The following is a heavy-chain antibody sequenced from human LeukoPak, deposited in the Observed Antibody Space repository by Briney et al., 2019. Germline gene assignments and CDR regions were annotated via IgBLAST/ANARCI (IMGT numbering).Heavy chain of an antibody. CDR1: GFTVSSNY. CDR3: ARERCSGGSCYGGEWYFDY. D-gene: IGHD2-15*01. CDR2: IYSGGST. Sequence: GGSLRLSCAASGFTVSSNYMSWVRQAPGKGLEWVSVIYSGGSTYYADSVKGRFTISRDNSKNTLYLQMNSLRAEDTAVYYCARERCSGGSCYGGEWYFDYWGQGTLVTVSS. V-gene: IGHV3-66*01. J-gene: IGHJ4*02.